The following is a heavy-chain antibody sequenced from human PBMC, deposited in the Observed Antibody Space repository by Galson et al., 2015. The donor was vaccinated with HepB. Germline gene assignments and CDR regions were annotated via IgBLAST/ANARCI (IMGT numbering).Heavy chain of an antibody. V-gene: IGHV4/OR15-8*02. D-gene: IGHD5-24*01. CDR1: GGSIRTEDW. J-gene: IGHJ4*02. CDR3: ARDWIRDGASYYFDY. CDR2: IYHSGDV. Sequence: LSLTCAVSGGSIRTEDWWSWVRQSPGKRLEWIGQIYHSGDVNYNPSLKSRVIMSVDTSKNQFSLRLNSVTAADTAIYYCARDWIRDGASYYFDYWGQGTLVTVSS.